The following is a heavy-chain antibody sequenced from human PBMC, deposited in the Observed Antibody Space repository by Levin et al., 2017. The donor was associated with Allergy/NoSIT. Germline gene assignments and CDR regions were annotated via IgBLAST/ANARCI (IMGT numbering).Heavy chain of an antibody. V-gene: IGHV3-48*03. D-gene: IGHD3-3*01. CDR3: ARQLGNFWSGYNYFDY. CDR2: ISSTGSNI. CDR1: GFTFSSYE. J-gene: IGHJ4*02. Sequence: GGSLRLSCAASGFTFSSYEMNWVRRAPGKGLEWVSYISSTGSNIYSADSVKGRFTISRDNAKNSLYLQMNSLRAEDTAVYYCARQLGNFWSGYNYFDYWGQGTLVIVSS.